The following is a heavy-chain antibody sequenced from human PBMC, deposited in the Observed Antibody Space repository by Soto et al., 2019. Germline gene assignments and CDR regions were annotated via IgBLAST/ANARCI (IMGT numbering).Heavy chain of an antibody. J-gene: IGHJ4*02. D-gene: IGHD4-4*01. CDR2: INHSGST. CDR3: ARGRYYSKPDY. V-gene: IGHV4-34*01. Sequence: SETLSLTCAVYGGSFSGYYWSWIRQPPGKGLEWIGEINHSGSTNYNPSLKSRVTISVDTSKNQFSLKLSSVTAADTAVYYCARGRYYSKPDYWGQGTLVTVSS. CDR1: GGSFSGYY.